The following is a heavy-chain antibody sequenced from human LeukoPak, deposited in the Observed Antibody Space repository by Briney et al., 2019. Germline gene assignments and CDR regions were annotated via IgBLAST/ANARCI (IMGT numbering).Heavy chain of an antibody. CDR3: ARDTTVASGMQY. Sequence: SETLSLTCTVSGGSISTFSWSWVRQTPDKGLEWIGSFVSSATKYNPSLESRVAISVDTSKNQFSLRLNSLTTADTASYYCARDTTVASGMQYWGPGTLVTVSS. J-gene: IGHJ4*02. CDR1: GGSISTFS. CDR2: FVSSAT. V-gene: IGHV4-59*01. D-gene: IGHD6-19*01.